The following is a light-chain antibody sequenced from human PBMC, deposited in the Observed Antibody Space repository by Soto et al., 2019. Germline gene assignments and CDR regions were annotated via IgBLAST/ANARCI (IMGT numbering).Light chain of an antibody. V-gene: IGKV3-20*01. CDR1: QSVSSSY. Sequence: EIVLTQSPGTLSLSPGERATLSCRASQSVSSSYLAWYQQKPGQAPRLLMYGASNRATGIPDRFSGSGSGTAFTLTISRLEPEDFAVYYCQKYRRSPYTFGQGTKLEIK. CDR3: QKYRRSPYT. J-gene: IGKJ2*01. CDR2: GAS.